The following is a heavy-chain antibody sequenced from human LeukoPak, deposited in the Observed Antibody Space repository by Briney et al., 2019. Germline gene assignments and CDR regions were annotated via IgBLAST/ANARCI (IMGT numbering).Heavy chain of an antibody. D-gene: IGHD2-15*01. V-gene: IGHV4-39*02. Sequence: SETLSLTCTVSGGSISSRSYYWAWIRQPPGKGLEWLGSIYYSGSTYYNPSLKSRVTISVDTSKNQFSLKLSSVTAADTAVYYCARDGTWRLDYWGQGILVTVSS. CDR2: IYYSGST. CDR3: ARDGTWRLDY. J-gene: IGHJ4*02. CDR1: GGSISSRSYY.